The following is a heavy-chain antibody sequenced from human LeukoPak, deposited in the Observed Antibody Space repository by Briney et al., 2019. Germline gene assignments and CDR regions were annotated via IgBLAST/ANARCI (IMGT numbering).Heavy chain of an antibody. CDR1: GFTFSSNY. Sequence: GGSLRLSCAASGFTFSSNYMSWVRQAPGKGLEWVSVIYSGGSTYYADSVKGRFTISRDNSKNTLYLQMNSLRAEDTAVYYCARAPAGSGSQGHYYYGMDVWGQGTTVTVSS. D-gene: IGHD1-26*01. CDR3: ARAPAGSGSQGHYYYGMDV. CDR2: IYSGGST. V-gene: IGHV3-53*01. J-gene: IGHJ6*02.